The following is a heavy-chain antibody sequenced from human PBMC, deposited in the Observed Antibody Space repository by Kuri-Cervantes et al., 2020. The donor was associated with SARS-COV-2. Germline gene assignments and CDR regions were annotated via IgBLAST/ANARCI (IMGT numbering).Heavy chain of an antibody. D-gene: IGHD6-19*01. Sequence: ASVKVSCKASGYTFTSYGISWVRQAPGQGLEWMGWISAYNGNTNYAQKLQGRVTMTRNTSISTAYMELSSLRSEDTAVYYCARDREIAVAGLIGRYYYYGMDVWGQGTTVTVSS. CDR2: ISAYNGNT. CDR3: ARDREIAVAGLIGRYYYYGMDV. CDR1: GYTFTSYG. J-gene: IGHJ6*02. V-gene: IGHV1-18*01.